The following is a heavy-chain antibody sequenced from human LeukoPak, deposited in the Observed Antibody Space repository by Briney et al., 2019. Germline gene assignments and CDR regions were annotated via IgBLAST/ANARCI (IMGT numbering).Heavy chain of an antibody. CDR1: GYTFTSYG. Sequence: ASVKVSCKASGYTFTSYGISWVRQAPGQGLEWMGWISAYNGNTNYAQKLQGRVTMTTDTSTSTAYMELRSLRSDDTAVYYCARGLYYYDSSGKSFDPWGQGTLVTVSS. J-gene: IGHJ5*02. CDR2: ISAYNGNT. V-gene: IGHV1-18*01. CDR3: ARGLYYYDSSGKSFDP. D-gene: IGHD3-22*01.